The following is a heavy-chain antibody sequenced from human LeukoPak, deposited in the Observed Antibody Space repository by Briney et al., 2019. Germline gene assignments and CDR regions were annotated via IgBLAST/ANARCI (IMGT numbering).Heavy chain of an antibody. CDR2: IWYDGSNK. CDR3: ARESDYFDY. J-gene: IGHJ4*02. CDR1: GFTFSSYD. Sequence: GGSLRLSCAASGFTFSSYDMHWVRQAPGKGLEWVALIWYDGSNKNYADSVKGRFTISRDNSKNTLFLQMNSLRAEDTAVYYCARESDYFDYWGQGTLVTVSS. D-gene: IGHD3-10*01. V-gene: IGHV3-30*02.